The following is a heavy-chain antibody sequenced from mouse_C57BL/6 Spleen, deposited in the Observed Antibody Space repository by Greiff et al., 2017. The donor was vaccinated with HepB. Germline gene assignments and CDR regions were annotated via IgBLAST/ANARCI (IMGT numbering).Heavy chain of an antibody. Sequence: VQLKESGAELVRPGASVKLSCTASGFNIKDYYMHWVKQRPEQGLEWIGRIDPEDGDTEYAPKFQGKATMTADTSSNTAYLQLSSLTSEDTAVYYCTTIYDGYYRAMDYWGQGTSVTVSS. CDR2: IDPEDGDT. CDR3: TTIYDGYYRAMDY. V-gene: IGHV14-1*01. J-gene: IGHJ4*01. D-gene: IGHD2-3*01. CDR1: GFNIKDYY.